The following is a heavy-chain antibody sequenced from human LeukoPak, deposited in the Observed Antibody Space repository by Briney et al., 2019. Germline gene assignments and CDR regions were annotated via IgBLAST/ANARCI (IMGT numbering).Heavy chain of an antibody. Sequence: GGSLRLSCAASGFTFSGFAMTWVRQAPGKGLEWVSSIGSDYKTHYSESVKGRFAISRDNAKNSLYLQMNSLRAGDTAVYYCARQAGYSSGWYGVDSWGQGTLVTVSS. CDR3: ARQAGYSSGWYGVDS. D-gene: IGHD6-19*01. CDR1: GFTFSGFA. J-gene: IGHJ4*02. CDR2: IGSDYKT. V-gene: IGHV3-23*01.